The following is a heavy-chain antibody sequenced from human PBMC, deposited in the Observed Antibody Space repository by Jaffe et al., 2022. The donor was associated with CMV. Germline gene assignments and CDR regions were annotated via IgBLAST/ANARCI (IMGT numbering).Heavy chain of an antibody. CDR3: ARTCIAASYYYYGMDV. Sequence: QLQLQESGPGLVKPSETLSLTCTVSGGSISSSSYYWGWIRQPPGKGLEWIGSIYYSGSTYYNPSLKSRVTISVDTSKNQFSLKLSSVTAADTAVYYCARTCIAASYYYYGMDVWGQGTTVTVSS. D-gene: IGHD6-13*01. CDR1: GGSISSSSYY. V-gene: IGHV4-39*01. J-gene: IGHJ6*02. CDR2: IYYSGST.